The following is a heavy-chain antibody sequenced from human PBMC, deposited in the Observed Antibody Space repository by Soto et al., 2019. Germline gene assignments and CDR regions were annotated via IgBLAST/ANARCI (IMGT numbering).Heavy chain of an antibody. CDR3: AKSGWYYYYGMDV. D-gene: IGHD6-19*01. CDR2: ISGSGGST. Sequence: GESLKISCAASGFTFSSYAMSWVRQAPGKGLEWVSAISGSGGSTYYADSVKGRFTISRDNSKNTLYLQMNSLRAEATAVYYCAKSGWYYYYGMDVWGQGTTVTVSS. J-gene: IGHJ6*02. CDR1: GFTFSSYA. V-gene: IGHV3-23*01.